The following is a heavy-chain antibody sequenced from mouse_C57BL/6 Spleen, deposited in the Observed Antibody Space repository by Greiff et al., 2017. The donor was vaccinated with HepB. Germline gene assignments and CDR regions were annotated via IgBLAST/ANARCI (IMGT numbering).Heavy chain of an antibody. D-gene: IGHD2-2*01. J-gene: IGHJ4*01. CDR2: INPNNGGT. V-gene: IGHV1-18*01. CDR3: AREEVYGYGYAMDY. Sequence: VQLQQSGPELVKPGASVKIPCKASGYTFTDYNMDWVKQSHGKSLEWIGDINPNNGGTIYNQKFKGKATLTVDKSSSTAYMELRSLTSEDTAVYYCAREEVYGYGYAMDYWGQGTSVTVSS. CDR1: GYTFTDYN.